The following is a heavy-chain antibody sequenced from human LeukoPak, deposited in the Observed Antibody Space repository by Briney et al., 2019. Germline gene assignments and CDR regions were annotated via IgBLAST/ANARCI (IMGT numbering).Heavy chain of an antibody. CDR3: AKGRLLYQGPRGGAFDI. D-gene: IGHD2-2*02. J-gene: IGHJ3*02. Sequence: RTGGSLILSCAASGFTFSAYEMNWVRQAPGKGLVWVSRINSDGSRTNYADSVKGRFTISRDNSKNTLYLQMNSLRAEDTAVYYCAKGRLLYQGPRGGAFDIWGQGTMVTVSS. CDR2: INSDGSRT. V-gene: IGHV3-74*01. CDR1: GFTFSAYE.